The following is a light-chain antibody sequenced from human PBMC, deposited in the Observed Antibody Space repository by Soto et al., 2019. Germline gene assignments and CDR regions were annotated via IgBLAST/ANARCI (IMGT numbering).Light chain of an antibody. CDR2: GAS. CDR1: QGIATN. Sequence: EIVLTQSPGTLSLSPGERATLSCRASQGIATNLAWYQQKPGQSPRLLIHGASTRATGIPARFSGSGSGTEFTLTISSLQSEDFALYYCQQYHNWLTFGQGTKV. CDR3: QQYHNWLT. V-gene: IGKV3D-15*01. J-gene: IGKJ1*01.